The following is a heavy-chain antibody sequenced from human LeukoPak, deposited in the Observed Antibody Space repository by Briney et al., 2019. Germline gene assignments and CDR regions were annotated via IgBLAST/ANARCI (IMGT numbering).Heavy chain of an antibody. CDR1: GYTFTSYD. D-gene: IGHD3-3*01. Sequence: ASAKVSCKASGYTFTSYDINWVRQATGQGLEWMGWMNPNSGNTGYAQKFQGRVTMTRNTSISTAYMELSSLRSEDTAVYYCATHFYDFWSGYMNWGQGTLVTVSS. J-gene: IGHJ4*02. CDR2: MNPNSGNT. CDR3: ATHFYDFWSGYMN. V-gene: IGHV1-8*01.